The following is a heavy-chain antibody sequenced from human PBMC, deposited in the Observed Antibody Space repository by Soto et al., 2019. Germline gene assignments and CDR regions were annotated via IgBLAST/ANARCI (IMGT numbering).Heavy chain of an antibody. J-gene: IGHJ4*02. Sequence: NPGGSLRLSCAASGFTFSDYYMTWIRQAPGKGLEWVSYISSGGSSIYYADSVKGRFTISRDNAKNSLYLQMNSLRAEDTAMYYCASLAIGTIIRGAPDFWGQGTLVTVS. CDR2: ISSGGSSI. CDR1: GFTFSDYY. D-gene: IGHD3-10*01. V-gene: IGHV3-11*01. CDR3: ASLAIGTIIRGAPDF.